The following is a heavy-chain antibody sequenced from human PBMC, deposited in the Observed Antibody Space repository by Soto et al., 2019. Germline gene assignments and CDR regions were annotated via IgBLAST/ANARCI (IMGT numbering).Heavy chain of an antibody. CDR2: IYHSGST. CDR1: GGSISSSNW. D-gene: IGHD6-19*01. J-gene: IGHJ5*02. V-gene: IGHV4-4*02. Sequence: QVQLQESGPGLVKPSGTLSLTCAVSGGSISSSNWWSWVRQPPGKGLEWIGEIYHSGSTNYNPFLKSRVTISVDKSKRQFSLKLSSVTAADTAVYYCGTQEPLAVPGTGWCDPWGQGTLVPVSS. CDR3: GTQEPLAVPGTGWCDP.